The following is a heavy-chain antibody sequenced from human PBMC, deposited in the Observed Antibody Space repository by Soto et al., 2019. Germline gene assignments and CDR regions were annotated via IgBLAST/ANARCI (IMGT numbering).Heavy chain of an antibody. V-gene: IGHV2-26*01. J-gene: IGHJ6*02. Sequence: SGPTLVNPPETLTLTCTVSGFSLTTGKMGVSWIRHPPGKALEWLAHIFSDNERSYSTSLQGRLTISKDTSGSQVVLSMTNVDPVDTATYYCARMNVDSSQFYYAMDVGGQGTTVTVSS. CDR3: ARMNVDSSQFYYAMDV. CDR1: GFSLTTGKMG. CDR2: IFSDNER. D-gene: IGHD4-17*01.